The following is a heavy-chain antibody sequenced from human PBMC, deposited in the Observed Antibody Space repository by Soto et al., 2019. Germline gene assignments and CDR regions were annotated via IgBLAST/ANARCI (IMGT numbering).Heavy chain of an antibody. D-gene: IGHD3-10*01. CDR2: IYPGDSDT. J-gene: IGHJ6*02. Sequence: GESLKISCNGSGYSFTSYWIGWVRQMPGKGLEWMGIIYPGDSDTRYSPSFQGQVTISADKSISTAYLRWSSLKASDTAMYYCARIVRSGYYYYYGMDVWGQGTTVTVSS. V-gene: IGHV5-51*01. CDR3: ARIVRSGYYYYYGMDV. CDR1: GYSFTSYW.